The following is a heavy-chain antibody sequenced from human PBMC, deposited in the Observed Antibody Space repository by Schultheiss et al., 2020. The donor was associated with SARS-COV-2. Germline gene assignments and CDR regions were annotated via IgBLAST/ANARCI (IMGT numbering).Heavy chain of an antibody. CDR2: INHSGST. J-gene: IGHJ6*03. D-gene: IGHD6-19*01. V-gene: IGHV4-34*01. Sequence: GSLRLSCTVSGGSFSNYYWSWIRQPPGKGLEWIGEINHSGSTNYNPSLKSRVTMSVDTSKNQFSLKLNSVTAADTAVYYCARGVVVGIAVAGTYYYYYYMDVWGKGTTVTVSS. CDR1: GGSFSNYY. CDR3: ARGVVVGIAVAGTYYYYYYMDV.